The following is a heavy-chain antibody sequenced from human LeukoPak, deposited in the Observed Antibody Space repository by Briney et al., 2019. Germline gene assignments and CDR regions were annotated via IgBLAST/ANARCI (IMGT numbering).Heavy chain of an antibody. Sequence: SETLSLTCAVYGGSFSGYYWSWIRQPPGKGLEWIGEINHSGSTNYNPSLKSRVTISVDTSKNQFSLKLSSVTAADTAVYYCAREAGYSLDYWGQGTLVSVSS. CDR2: INHSGST. CDR3: AREAGYSLDY. J-gene: IGHJ4*02. V-gene: IGHV4-34*01. CDR1: GGSFSGYY. D-gene: IGHD5-18*01.